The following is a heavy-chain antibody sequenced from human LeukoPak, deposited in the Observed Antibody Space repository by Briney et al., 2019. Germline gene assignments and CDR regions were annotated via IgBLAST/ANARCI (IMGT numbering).Heavy chain of an antibody. Sequence: PGGSLRLSCAASGFTFSSYWMSWVRQAPGKGLEWVANIKQDGSEKYYVDSVKGRFTISRDNAKNSLYLQMNSLRAEDTALYYCAREVFRSGWALLDYWGQGTLVTVSS. D-gene: IGHD6-19*01. CDR3: AREVFRSGWALLDY. V-gene: IGHV3-7*05. CDR1: GFTFSSYW. CDR2: IKQDGSEK. J-gene: IGHJ4*02.